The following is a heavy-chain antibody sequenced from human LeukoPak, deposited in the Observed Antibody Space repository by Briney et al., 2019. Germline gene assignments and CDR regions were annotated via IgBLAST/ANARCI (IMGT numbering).Heavy chain of an antibody. CDR1: GGSISSYY. CDR2: IYTSGST. D-gene: IGHD6-19*01. CDR3: ARDCPRVAGPYNWFDP. Sequence: SETLSLTCTVSGGSISSYYWSWIRQPAGKGLEWIGRIYTSGSTNYNPSLKSRVTMSVDTSKNQFSLKLSSVTAADTALYYCARDCPRVAGPYNWFDPWGQGTLVTVSS. J-gene: IGHJ5*02. V-gene: IGHV4-4*07.